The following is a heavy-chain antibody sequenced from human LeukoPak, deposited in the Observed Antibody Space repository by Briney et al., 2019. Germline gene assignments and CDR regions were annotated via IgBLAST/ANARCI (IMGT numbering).Heavy chain of an antibody. D-gene: IGHD4-17*01. CDR2: ISSSGGNI. CDR1: GFTFSNYE. Sequence: GGSLRLSCAASGFTFSNYEMNWVRRAPGKGLEWVSYISSSGGNINYADSVRGRFTISRDNAKNSLYLQVNSLRVEDTAVYYCARMWTTVTDAFDFWGQGTMVTVSS. CDR3: ARMWTTVTDAFDF. V-gene: IGHV3-48*03. J-gene: IGHJ3*01.